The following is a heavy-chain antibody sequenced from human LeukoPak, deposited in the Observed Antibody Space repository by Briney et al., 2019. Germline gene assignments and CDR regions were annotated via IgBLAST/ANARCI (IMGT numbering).Heavy chain of an antibody. Sequence: GGSLRLSCAASGFTFSISAMNWVRQAPGKGLEWVSSISSSGDITYYADSVKGRFTVSRDNPKNTLYLQLNSLRAEDTAVYYCVKDACGGNCFDSMDVWGKGTTVTVSS. D-gene: IGHD2-21*02. J-gene: IGHJ6*03. V-gene: IGHV3-23*01. CDR1: GFTFSISA. CDR2: ISSSGDIT. CDR3: VKDACGGNCFDSMDV.